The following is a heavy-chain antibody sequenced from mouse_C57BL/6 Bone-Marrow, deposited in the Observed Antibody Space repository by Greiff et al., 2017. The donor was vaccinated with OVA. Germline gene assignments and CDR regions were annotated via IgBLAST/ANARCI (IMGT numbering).Heavy chain of an antibody. V-gene: IGHV1-26*01. CDR3: ARHVRLAWFSY. J-gene: IGHJ3*01. D-gene: IGHD3-2*02. CDR2: INPNNGGT. CDR1: GYTFTDYY. Sequence: VQLQQSGPELVKPGASVKISCKASGYTFTDYYMNWVKQSHGKSLAWIGDINPNNGGTSYNQKFKGKAPLTVDKSSSTAYMELRSLTSEDSAVYDCARHVRLAWFSYWGQGTLVTVSA.